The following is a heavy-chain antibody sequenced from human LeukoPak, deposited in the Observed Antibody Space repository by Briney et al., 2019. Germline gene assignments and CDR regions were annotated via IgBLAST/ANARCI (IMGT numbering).Heavy chain of an antibody. CDR2: ISYDGSNK. CDR1: GFTFSSYA. D-gene: IGHD6-25*01. CDR3: ARGSSGLNWFDP. Sequence: PGGSLRLSCAASGFTFSSYAMHWVRQAPGKGLEWVAVISYDGSNKYYADSVKGRFTISRDNAKNSLYLQMNSLRAEDTAVYYCARGSSGLNWFDPWGQGTLVTVSS. V-gene: IGHV3-30*04. J-gene: IGHJ5*02.